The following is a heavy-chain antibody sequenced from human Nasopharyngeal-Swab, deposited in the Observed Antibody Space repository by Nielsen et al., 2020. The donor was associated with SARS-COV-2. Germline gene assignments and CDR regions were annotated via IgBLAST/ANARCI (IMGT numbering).Heavy chain of an antibody. V-gene: IGHV3-48*03. D-gene: IGHD7-27*01. Sequence: GGSMSLSCAASGFTFSSYAMHWVRQAPGKGLEWVSYISGSGTTIYYTDSVKGRFTISRDNAKNSLYLQMNSLRADDTAVYYCARTDPGVPSWGQGTLVTVSS. CDR2: ISGSGTTI. CDR1: GFTFSSYA. J-gene: IGHJ4*02. CDR3: ARTDPGVPS.